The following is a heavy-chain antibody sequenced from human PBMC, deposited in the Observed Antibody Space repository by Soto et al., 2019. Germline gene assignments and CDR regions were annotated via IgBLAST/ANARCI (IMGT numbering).Heavy chain of an antibody. D-gene: IGHD3-22*01. CDR2: INSGGSST. J-gene: IGHJ4*02. CDR3: ARDYYDSSGYLDY. CDR1: GFTCSSYW. Sequence: PWGSLRLSCAASGFTCSSYWMHWVRQAPGKGLVWVSRINSGGSSTSYADSVKGRFTISRDNAKNTLYQQMNSLRAEDTAVYYCARDYYDSSGYLDYWGQGTLVTVSS. V-gene: IGHV3-74*01.